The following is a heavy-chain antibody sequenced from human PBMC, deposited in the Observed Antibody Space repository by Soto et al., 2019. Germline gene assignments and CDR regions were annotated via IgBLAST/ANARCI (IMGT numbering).Heavy chain of an antibody. CDR3: ATAKGGGYSGYDALYFDY. Sequence: QVQLVESGGGVVQPGRSLRLSCAAPGFTFSSYGMHWVRQAPGKGLEWVAVISYDGSNKYYADSVKGRFTISRDNSKNTLYLQMNSLRAEDTAVYYCATAKGGGYSGYDALYFDYWGQGTLVTVSS. CDR2: ISYDGSNK. V-gene: IGHV3-30*03. CDR1: GFTFSSYG. D-gene: IGHD5-12*01. J-gene: IGHJ4*02.